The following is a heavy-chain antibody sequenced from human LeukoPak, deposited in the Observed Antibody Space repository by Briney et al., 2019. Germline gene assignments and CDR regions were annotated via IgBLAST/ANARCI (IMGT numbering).Heavy chain of an antibody. D-gene: IGHD5-12*01. CDR2: IIPILGIA. Sequence: ASVKVSCKASGGTFSSYAISWVRQAPGQGLEWMGRIIPILGIANYAQKFQGRATITADKSTSTAYMELSSLRSEDTAVYYCARDRGYSGYADARYYYGMDVWGQGTTVTVSS. V-gene: IGHV1-69*04. CDR3: ARDRGYSGYADARYYYGMDV. J-gene: IGHJ6*02. CDR1: GGTFSSYA.